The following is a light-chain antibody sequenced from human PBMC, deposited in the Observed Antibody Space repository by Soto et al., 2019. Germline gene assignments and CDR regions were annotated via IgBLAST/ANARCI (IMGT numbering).Light chain of an antibody. Sequence: AIRMTQSPSSLSASTGDRVTITCRASQGISSYLAWYQQKPGKAPKLLIYAASTLQSGVPSRLSGSGSGTDFTLTISCLQSEDFATYYCQQYYSYPPTFGQETLLEIK. CDR3: QQYYSYPPT. J-gene: IGKJ5*01. V-gene: IGKV1-8*01. CDR2: AAS. CDR1: QGISSY.